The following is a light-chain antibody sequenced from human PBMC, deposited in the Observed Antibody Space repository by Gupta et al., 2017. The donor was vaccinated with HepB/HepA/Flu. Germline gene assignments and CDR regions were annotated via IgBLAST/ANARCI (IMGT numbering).Light chain of an antibody. CDR1: SSDVGSYNL. J-gene: IGLJ1*01. CDR3: CSYAGSSTWV. CDR2: EVS. Sequence: QSALPQPASVSGSPGQSITISCTGTSSDVGSYNLVSWYQQHPGKAPKLMIYEVSKRPSGVSNRFSGSKSGNTASLTISGLQAEDEADYYCCSYAGSSTWVFGTGTKVTVL. V-gene: IGLV2-23*02.